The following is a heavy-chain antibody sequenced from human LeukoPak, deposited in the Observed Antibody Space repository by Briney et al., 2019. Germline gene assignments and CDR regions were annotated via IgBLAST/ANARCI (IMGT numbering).Heavy chain of an antibody. CDR3: ARDRGYSSSWRAFDY. Sequence: GGSLRLSCPASGFTFSSYAIHWVRQAPGKGLEWVAVISDDGSNKYYADSVKGRFTISRDNSKNTLYLQMNSLRAEDTAVYYCARDRGYSSSWRAFDYWGQGTLVTVSS. J-gene: IGHJ4*02. V-gene: IGHV3-30-3*01. CDR1: GFTFSSYA. D-gene: IGHD6-13*01. CDR2: ISDDGSNK.